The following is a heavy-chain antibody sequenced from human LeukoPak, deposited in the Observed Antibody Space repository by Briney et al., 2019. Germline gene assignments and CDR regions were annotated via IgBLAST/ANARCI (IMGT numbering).Heavy chain of an antibody. J-gene: IGHJ4*02. V-gene: IGHV3-23*01. Sequence: GGSLRLSCAASGFTFNNFAMTWVRQAPGMGLEWVSTISSGGLTTYYADSVKGRFTISRDNSKNTLYLQMNSLRAGDTAVYYCAEGFWSGYRHFDYWGQGTLVTVSS. D-gene: IGHD3-3*01. CDR1: GFTFNNFA. CDR3: AEGFWSGYRHFDY. CDR2: ISSGGLTT.